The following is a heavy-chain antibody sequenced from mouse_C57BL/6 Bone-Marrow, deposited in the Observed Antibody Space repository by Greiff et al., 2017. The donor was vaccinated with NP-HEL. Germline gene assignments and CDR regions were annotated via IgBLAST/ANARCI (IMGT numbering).Heavy chain of an antibody. Sequence: VQLQQSGAELVKPGASVKMSCKASGYTFTSYWITWVKQRPGQGLEWIGDIYPGSGSTNYNEKFKSKATLTVDTSSSTAYMQLSSLTSDDSAVYYCAREYYSNYTFAYWGQGTLVTVSA. CDR3: AREYYSNYTFAY. J-gene: IGHJ3*01. D-gene: IGHD2-5*01. CDR1: GYTFTSYW. CDR2: IYPGSGST. V-gene: IGHV1-55*01.